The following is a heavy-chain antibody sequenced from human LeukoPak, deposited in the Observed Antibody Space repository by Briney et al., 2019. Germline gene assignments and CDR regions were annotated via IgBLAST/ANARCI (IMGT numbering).Heavy chain of an antibody. V-gene: IGHV3-15*01. CDR2: IKSKIDGGTS. CDR1: GLIFSNAW. CDR3: TTDDGYNMYNWFDP. J-gene: IGHJ5*02. Sequence: PGXSLRLSCEASGLIFSNAWMSWVRQAPGKGLEWVGRIKSKIDGGTSIYAAPVKGRFTISRDDSKNSLYLQMNSLKTEDTAVYYCTTDDGYNMYNWFDPWGQGTLVTVSS. D-gene: IGHD5-24*01.